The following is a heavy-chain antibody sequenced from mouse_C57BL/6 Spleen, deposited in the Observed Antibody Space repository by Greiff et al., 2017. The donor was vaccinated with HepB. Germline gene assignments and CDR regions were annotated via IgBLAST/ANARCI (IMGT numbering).Heavy chain of an antibody. Sequence: QVQLQQPGAELVKPGASVKLSCKASGYTFTSYWMHWVKQRPGQGLEWIGMIHPNSGSTNYNEKFKSKATLTVDKSSSTAYMQLSSLTSEDSAVYYCARNPDYYGSSYGYWGQGTTLTVSS. CDR2: IHPNSGST. V-gene: IGHV1-64*01. CDR1: GYTFTSYW. J-gene: IGHJ2*01. D-gene: IGHD1-1*01. CDR3: ARNPDYYGSSYGY.